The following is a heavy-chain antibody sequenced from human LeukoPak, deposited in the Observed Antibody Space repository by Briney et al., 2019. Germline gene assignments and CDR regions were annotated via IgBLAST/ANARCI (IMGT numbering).Heavy chain of an antibody. J-gene: IGHJ5*02. V-gene: IGHV4-34*01. Sequence: PSVTLSLTCAVYGGSFSGYYWSWIRQPPGKGLEWIGEINHSGSTNYNPSLKSRVTISVDTSKNQFSLKLTSVTAAGTAVYYCVYGDYGVWFDPWGQGTLVTVSS. CDR2: INHSGST. CDR3: VYGDYGVWFDP. D-gene: IGHD4-17*01. CDR1: GGSFSGYY.